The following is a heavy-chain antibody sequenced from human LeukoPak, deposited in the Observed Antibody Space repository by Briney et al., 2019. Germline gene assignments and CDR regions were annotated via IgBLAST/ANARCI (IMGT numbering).Heavy chain of an antibody. Sequence: PGRSLRLSCAASGFTFSSYGMHWVRQAPGKGLEWVAVISYDGSNKYYADSVEGRFTISRDNSKNTLYLQMNSLRAEDTAVYYCAKDRATLDYWGQGTLVTVSS. V-gene: IGHV3-30*18. CDR1: GFTFSSYG. CDR2: ISYDGSNK. CDR3: AKDRATLDY. J-gene: IGHJ4*02.